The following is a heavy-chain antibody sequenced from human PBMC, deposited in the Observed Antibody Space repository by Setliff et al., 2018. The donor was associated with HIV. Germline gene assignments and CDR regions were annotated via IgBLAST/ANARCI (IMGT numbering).Heavy chain of an antibody. D-gene: IGHD5-12*01. CDR1: GYTFSSYG. CDR3: ARDLGATNAFDI. Sequence: GASVKVSCKASGYTFSSYGISWVRQAPGQGLEWLGWISLHNDNTNYAQKFQGRVTMTADTSTNTVYVDLRSLRSDDTAVYHCARDLGATNAFDIWGQGTMVTVSS. V-gene: IGHV1-18*01. CDR2: ISLHNDNT. J-gene: IGHJ3*02.